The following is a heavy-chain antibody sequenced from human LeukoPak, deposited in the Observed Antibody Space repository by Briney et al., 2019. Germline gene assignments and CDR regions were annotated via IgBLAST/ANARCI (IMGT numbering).Heavy chain of an antibody. CDR1: GGTFTSYA. V-gene: IGHV1-69*06. Sequence: SVKVSCKASGGTFTSYAFSWVRQAPGQGIEWMGGIIPIFGTVNYAQKFQGRVTITADKSTSTAYMELSSLRSEDTAVYYCARSLFRFLEWSYRSYYYYYMDVWGKGTTVTVSS. D-gene: IGHD3-3*01. CDR2: IIPIFGTV. CDR3: ARSLFRFLEWSYRSYYYYYMDV. J-gene: IGHJ6*03.